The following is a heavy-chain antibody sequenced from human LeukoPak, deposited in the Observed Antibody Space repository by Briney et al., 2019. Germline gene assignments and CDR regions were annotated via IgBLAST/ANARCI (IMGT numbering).Heavy chain of an antibody. Sequence: PSQTLSLTCTVSGDSISSGSYYWSWIRQPPGKGLEWIGYFHNSGTSTYNPSLKSRVTISADTSKNQFSLKLNSLTTADTAVYYCTRGAGWLIDYWGQGILVTVSS. J-gene: IGHJ4*02. CDR2: FHNSGTS. D-gene: IGHD3-16*01. CDR1: GDSISSGSYY. V-gene: IGHV4-61*01. CDR3: TRGAGWLIDY.